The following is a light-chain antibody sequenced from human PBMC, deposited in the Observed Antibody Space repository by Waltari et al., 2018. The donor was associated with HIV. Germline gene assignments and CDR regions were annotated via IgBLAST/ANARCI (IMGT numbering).Light chain of an antibody. Sequence: QSVLTQPPSVSAAPGQTVTISCSGRNSNIGNNYVSWYQQPPGSAPKLLIYDNNKRPSGIPDRFSGSKSGTSATLGITGLQTGDEADYYCGTWDSSLSAGVFGGGTKVTVL. CDR3: GTWDSSLSAGV. V-gene: IGLV1-51*01. J-gene: IGLJ2*01. CDR1: NSNIGNNY. CDR2: DNN.